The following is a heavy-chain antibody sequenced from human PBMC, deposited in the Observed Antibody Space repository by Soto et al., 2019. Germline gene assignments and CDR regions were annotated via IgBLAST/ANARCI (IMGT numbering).Heavy chain of an antibody. D-gene: IGHD3-10*01. Sequence: SETLSLTCTVSGGSISGYYWSWIRQPPGKGLEWIGYIYYSGTTSYNPSLNSRVTMSVDTSKNQFSLKVNSVTAADTAVYYCARESYYGSGATVVAYGGQGTLVTVS. CDR1: GGSISGYY. CDR3: ARESYYGSGATVVAY. CDR2: IYYSGTT. J-gene: IGHJ4*02. V-gene: IGHV4-59*01.